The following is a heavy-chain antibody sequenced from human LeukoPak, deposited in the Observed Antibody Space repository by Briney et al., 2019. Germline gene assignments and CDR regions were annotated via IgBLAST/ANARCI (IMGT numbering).Heavy chain of an antibody. J-gene: IGHJ4*02. Sequence: ASVKVSCKASGYTFTGYYMHWVRQAPEQGLEWMGWVYPNSGGTNYPQKFQGRVTMTRDTSTTTAYMEVSRLTSDDTAVYYCARASRPTVTIDPYYFDYWGQGTLVTVSS. CDR2: VYPNSGGT. CDR3: ARASRPTVTIDPYYFDY. D-gene: IGHD4-17*01. V-gene: IGHV1-2*02. CDR1: GYTFTGYY.